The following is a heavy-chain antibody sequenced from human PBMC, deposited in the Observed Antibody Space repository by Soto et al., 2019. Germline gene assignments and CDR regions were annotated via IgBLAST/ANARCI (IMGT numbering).Heavy chain of an antibody. CDR2: INSGNVNT. J-gene: IGHJ4*02. CDR1: GYTFTNYA. Sequence: ASVKVSCKASGYTFTNYAMHWVRQAPGQRLEWMGWINSGNVNTKDSQKFQGRVTITRDTSASTAYMELSSLRSEDTAVYYCARGGASGLDYWGQGTLVTFSS. V-gene: IGHV1-3*04. D-gene: IGHD3-3*01. CDR3: ARGGASGLDY.